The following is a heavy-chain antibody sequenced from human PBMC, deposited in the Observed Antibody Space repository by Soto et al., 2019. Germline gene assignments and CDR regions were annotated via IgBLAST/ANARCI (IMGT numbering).Heavy chain of an antibody. V-gene: IGHV4-34*01. CDR3: ARGASYGSGSYYLDY. Sequence: ETLSLTCAVYGGSFSGYYWSWIRQPPGKGLEWIGEINHSGSTNYNPSLKSRVTISVDTSKNQFSLKLSSVTAADTAVYYCARGASYGSGSYYLDYWGQGTLVTVSS. CDR1: GGSFSGYY. J-gene: IGHJ4*02. CDR2: INHSGST. D-gene: IGHD3-10*01.